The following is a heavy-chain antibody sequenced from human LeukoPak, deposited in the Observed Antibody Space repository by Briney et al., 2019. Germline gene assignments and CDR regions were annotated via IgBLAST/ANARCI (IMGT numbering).Heavy chain of an antibody. V-gene: IGHV3-7*01. CDR2: IKLDGSEK. J-gene: IGHJ6*02. Sequence: GGSLRLSCVASGFTFGKYWMSWVRQAPGKGLEWVANIKLDGSEKNYVDSVKGRFTISRDNTKNSLYLQMNSLRAEDTAVYYCARDRVVPAAIVYYYGMDVWGQGTTVTVSS. CDR1: GFTFGKYW. D-gene: IGHD2-2*02. CDR3: ARDRVVPAAIVYYYGMDV.